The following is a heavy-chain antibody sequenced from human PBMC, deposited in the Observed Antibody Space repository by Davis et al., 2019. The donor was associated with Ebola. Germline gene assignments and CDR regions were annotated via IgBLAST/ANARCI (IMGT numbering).Heavy chain of an antibody. V-gene: IGHV5-51*01. D-gene: IGHD5-24*01. CDR2: IYPGDSDT. Sequence: GESLKISCQGSGYSFIDYWIGWVRQMPGKGLEWMGIIYPGDSDTRYNASFQGQVTMSADKSISTAYLQWSSLKASDTAVYYCAKSQSNRRDGYNGFDYWGQGTLVTVSS. CDR3: AKSQSNRRDGYNGFDY. J-gene: IGHJ4*02. CDR1: GYSFIDYW.